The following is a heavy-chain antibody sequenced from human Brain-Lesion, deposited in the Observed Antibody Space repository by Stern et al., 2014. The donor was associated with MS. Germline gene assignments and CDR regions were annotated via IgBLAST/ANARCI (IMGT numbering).Heavy chain of an antibody. CDR1: GFTFSNSW. Sequence: VQLLQPGGGLVQPGGSLRLSCAASGFTFSNSWMHWVRQAPGKGLVWVSRVNNDGRRTSYADSVKGRFTMSRDNAKNTLYLQMNSLRVEDTAIYYCARGERWFDSWGQGTLVTVSS. CDR2: VNNDGRRT. D-gene: IGHD3-10*01. V-gene: IGHV3-74*02. CDR3: ARGERWFDS. J-gene: IGHJ5*01.